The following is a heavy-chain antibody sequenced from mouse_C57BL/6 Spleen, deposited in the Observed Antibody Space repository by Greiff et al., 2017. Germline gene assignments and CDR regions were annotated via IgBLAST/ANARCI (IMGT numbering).Heavy chain of an antibody. CDR2: IDPETGGT. CDR3: TRERLITTVEGFAY. CDR1: GYTFTDYE. D-gene: IGHD1-1*01. Sequence: QVQLQQSGAELVRPGASVTLSCKASGYTFTDYEMHWVKQTPVHGLEWIGAIDPETGGTAYNQKFKGKAILTADKSSSTAYMELRSLTSEDSAVYYCTRERLITTVEGFAYGGQGTLVTVSA. V-gene: IGHV1-15*01. J-gene: IGHJ3*01.